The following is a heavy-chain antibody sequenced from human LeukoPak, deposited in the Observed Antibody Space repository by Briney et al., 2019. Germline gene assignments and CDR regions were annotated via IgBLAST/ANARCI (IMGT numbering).Heavy chain of an antibody. CDR3: ASMSGYYPSYYFDY. CDR2: ISAYNGNI. Sequence: ASVKVSCKASGYTFISYGIAWVRQAPGQGLEWLGWISAYNGNIDYAQKLQGRVTLTTDTSTSTAYMEVRSLRSDDTAVYYCASMSGYYPSYYFDYWGQGTLVTVSS. D-gene: IGHD3-3*01. V-gene: IGHV1-18*01. J-gene: IGHJ4*02. CDR1: GYTFISYG.